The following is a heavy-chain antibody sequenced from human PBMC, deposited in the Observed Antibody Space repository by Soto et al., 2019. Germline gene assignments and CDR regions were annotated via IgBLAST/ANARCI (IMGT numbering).Heavy chain of an antibody. Sequence: GGSLRLSCAASGFTFSSYAMHWVRQAPGKGLEWVAAISYDGPNQYYGDSVKGRFTISRDNSRNMLYLQMDSLRDEGTALYYCAKVEERWDLTLHYDSWGQGTLVTVSS. V-gene: IGHV3-30*18. J-gene: IGHJ4*02. D-gene: IGHD1-26*01. CDR3: AKVEERWDLTLHYDS. CDR1: GFTFSSYA. CDR2: ISYDGPNQ.